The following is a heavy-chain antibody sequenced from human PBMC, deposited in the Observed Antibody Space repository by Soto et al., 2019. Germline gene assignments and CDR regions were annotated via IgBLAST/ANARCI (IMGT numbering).Heavy chain of an antibody. D-gene: IGHD3-9*01. CDR3: ARTREDYDILTAYSLTFYY. J-gene: IGHJ4*02. V-gene: IGHV2-26*01. Sequence: QVTLKESGPVLVKPTETLTLTCTVSGFSLSNARMGVRWIRQPPGKALEWLAHIFSNDEQSYSTSLKSRLTISQDTSKSQVVLTRTNMDPVDTATYYCARTREDYDILTAYSLTFYYWGQGTLVTVSS. CDR1: GFSLSNARMG. CDR2: IFSNDEQ.